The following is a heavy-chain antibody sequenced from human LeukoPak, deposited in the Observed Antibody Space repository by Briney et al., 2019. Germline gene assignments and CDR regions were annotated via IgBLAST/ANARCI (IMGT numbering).Heavy chain of an antibody. CDR1: GGTLSSYA. J-gene: IGHJ4*02. V-gene: IGHV1-69*06. Sequence: SVKVSCKASGGTLSSYAISWVRQAPGQGLEWMGGIIPIFGTANYAQKFQGRVTITADKSTSTAYMELSSLRSEDTAVYYCARGRFWSGYYIDYWGQGTLVTVSS. CDR2: IIPIFGTA. CDR3: ARGRFWSGYYIDY. D-gene: IGHD3-3*01.